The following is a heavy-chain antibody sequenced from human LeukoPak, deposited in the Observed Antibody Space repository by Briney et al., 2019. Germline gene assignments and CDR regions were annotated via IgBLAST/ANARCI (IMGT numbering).Heavy chain of an antibody. D-gene: IGHD5-18*01. V-gene: IGHV4-34*01. CDR1: GGSFSGYY. Sequence: SETLSLTCAVYGGSFSGYYWSWIRQPPGKGLEWIGEINHSGSANYNPSLKSRVTISVDTSKNQFSLKLSSVTAADTAVYYCARVDGNTAINYWGQGTLVTVSS. J-gene: IGHJ4*02. CDR3: ARVDGNTAINY. CDR2: INHSGSA.